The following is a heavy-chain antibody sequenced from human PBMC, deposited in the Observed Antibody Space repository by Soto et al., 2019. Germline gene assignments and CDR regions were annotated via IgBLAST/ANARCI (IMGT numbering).Heavy chain of an antibody. CDR3: ARAIATEWYAFDL. J-gene: IGHJ3*01. CDR1: GFTFSDYF. CDR2: INTGGNSM. V-gene: IGHV3-11*01. Sequence: QVQLVESGGGLVKPGGSLRLSCAASGFTFSDYFMTWIRQAPGKGLEWVSYINTGGNSMYYADSVKGRFTISRDNARNSLYLQIDALRAEDTAVYYCARAIATEWYAFDLWGQGTMVTVSP. D-gene: IGHD3-3*01.